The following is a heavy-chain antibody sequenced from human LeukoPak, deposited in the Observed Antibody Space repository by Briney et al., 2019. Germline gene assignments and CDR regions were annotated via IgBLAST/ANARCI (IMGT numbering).Heavy chain of an antibody. D-gene: IGHD1-1*01. Sequence: PGGSLRLSCAASGFTFSSYAMSWVRQAPGKGLEWVAFIRYDGSNKYYADSVKGRFTISRDNSKNTLYLQMNSLRPEDTAVYYCAKEELASIDFWGQGTLVTVSS. CDR2: IRYDGSNK. V-gene: IGHV3-30*02. J-gene: IGHJ4*02. CDR3: AKEELASIDF. CDR1: GFTFSSYA.